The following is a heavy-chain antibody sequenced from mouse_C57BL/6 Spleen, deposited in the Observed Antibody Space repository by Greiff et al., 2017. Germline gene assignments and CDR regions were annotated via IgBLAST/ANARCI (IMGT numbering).Heavy chain of an antibody. Sequence: QVQLQQPGAELVKPGASVKMSCKASGYTFTSYWITWVKQRPGQGLVWIGDIYPGSGSTNYNEKFKSKATLTVDTSSSTAYMQLSSLTSEDSAVYYCARGDGYYNYAMDYWGQGTSVTVSS. CDR3: ARGDGYYNYAMDY. V-gene: IGHV1-55*01. D-gene: IGHD2-3*01. CDR1: GYTFTSYW. J-gene: IGHJ4*01. CDR2: IYPGSGST.